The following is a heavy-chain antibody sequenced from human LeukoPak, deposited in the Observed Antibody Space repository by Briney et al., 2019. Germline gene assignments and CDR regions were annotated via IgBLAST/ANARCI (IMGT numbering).Heavy chain of an antibody. J-gene: IGHJ5*02. D-gene: IGHD2-2*02. Sequence: SKTLSLTCTVSGGSISSGSYYWSWIRQPAGKGLEWIGRIYTSGSTNYNPSLKSRVTISVDTSKNQFSLKLSSVTAADTAVYYCAATYCSSTSCYTNQYNWFDPWGQGTLVTVSS. CDR2: IYTSGST. V-gene: IGHV4-61*02. CDR1: GGSISSGSYY. CDR3: AATYCSSTSCYTNQYNWFDP.